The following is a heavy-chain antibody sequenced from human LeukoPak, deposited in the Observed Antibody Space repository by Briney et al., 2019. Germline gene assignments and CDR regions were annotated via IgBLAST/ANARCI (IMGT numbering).Heavy chain of an antibody. Sequence: GGSLRLSCAASGFTFSSYAMSWVRQAPGKGLEWVSAISGSGGSTYYADSVKGRFTISRDNSKNTLYLQMNSLRSEDTAVYYCARPDTTGMTRRGQFDYWGQGTLVTVSS. CDR3: ARPDTTGMTRRGQFDY. D-gene: IGHD1-14*01. V-gene: IGHV3-23*01. CDR2: ISGSGGST. J-gene: IGHJ4*02. CDR1: GFTFSSYA.